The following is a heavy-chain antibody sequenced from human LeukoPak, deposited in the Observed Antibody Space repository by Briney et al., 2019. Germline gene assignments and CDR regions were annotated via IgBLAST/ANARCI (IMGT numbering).Heavy chain of an antibody. Sequence: ASVKVSCKASGYTFTSHFMHWVRQAPGQGLEWMGIIDPRGGSTSYTQKFQGRVTMTRDTSTSTVYMELSSLRSEDTAVYYCARVKSYYYDTSDKDAFDIWGQGTMVTVSS. V-gene: IGHV1-46*01. CDR3: ARVKSYYYDTSDKDAFDI. CDR1: GYTFTSHF. D-gene: IGHD3-22*01. J-gene: IGHJ3*02. CDR2: IDPRGGST.